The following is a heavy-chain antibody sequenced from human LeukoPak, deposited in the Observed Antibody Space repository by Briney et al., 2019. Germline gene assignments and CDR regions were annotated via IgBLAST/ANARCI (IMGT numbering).Heavy chain of an antibody. D-gene: IGHD6-13*01. V-gene: IGHV4-61*02. CDR1: GGSISSGSYY. J-gene: IGHJ4*02. CDR2: IYTSGST. CDR3: ARDPLRGYSSSWYFDY. Sequence: PSQTLSLTCTVSGGSISSGSYYWSWIRQPAGKGLEWIGRIYTSGSTNYNPSLKSRVTISVDTSKNQFSLKLSTVTAADTAVYYCARDPLRGYSSSWYFDYWGQGTLVTASS.